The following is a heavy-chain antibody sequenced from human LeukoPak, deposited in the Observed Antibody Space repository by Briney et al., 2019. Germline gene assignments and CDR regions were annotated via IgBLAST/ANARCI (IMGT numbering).Heavy chain of an antibody. Sequence: KPSAPLSLSCAAYGASFSGYYWSWIRQPPGKGVEWIGEINHSGSTNYNPSLKSRVTISVDTSKNQFSLKLSSVTAADTAVYYCARGTRWLRDFDYWGEGTLVTVSS. V-gene: IGHV4-34*01. J-gene: IGHJ4*02. D-gene: IGHD5-24*01. CDR3: ARGTRWLRDFDY. CDR2: INHSGST. CDR1: GASFSGYY.